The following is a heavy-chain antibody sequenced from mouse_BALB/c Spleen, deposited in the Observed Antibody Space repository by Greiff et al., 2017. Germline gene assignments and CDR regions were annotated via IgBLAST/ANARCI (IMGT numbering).Heavy chain of an antibody. CDR3: AIHYYGTGYYFDY. CDR1: GYSITSGYY. D-gene: IGHD1-2*01. CDR2: ISYDGSN. J-gene: IGHJ2*01. V-gene: IGHV3-6*02. Sequence: EVKLQESGPGLVKPSQSLSLTCSVTGYSITSGYYWNWIRQFPGNKLEWMGYISYDGSNNYNPSLKNRISITRDTSKNQFFLKLNSVTTEDTATYYCAIHYYGTGYYFDYWGQGTTLTVSS.